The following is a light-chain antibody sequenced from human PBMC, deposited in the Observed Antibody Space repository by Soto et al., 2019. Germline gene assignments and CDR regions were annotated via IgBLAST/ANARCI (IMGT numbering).Light chain of an antibody. J-gene: IGKJ4*01. Sequence: AIQMTQSPSSLSASVGDTVTITCRASQGIRNDLGWYQQKPGKAPKLLIYAASSLQSDVPSRFSGSGSGTDFTLTISSLQPEDFATYYCLQDYNYPLTFGGGTKVEI. CDR2: AAS. V-gene: IGKV1-6*01. CDR3: LQDYNYPLT. CDR1: QGIRND.